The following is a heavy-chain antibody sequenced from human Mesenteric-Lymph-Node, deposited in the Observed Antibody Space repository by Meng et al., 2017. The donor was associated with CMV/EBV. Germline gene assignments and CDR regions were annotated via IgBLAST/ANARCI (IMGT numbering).Heavy chain of an antibody. CDR1: GFTVSSNY. Sequence: LSLTCAASGFTVSSNYMSWVRQAPGKGLEWVSVIYSGGSTYYADSVKGRFTISRDNSKNTLYLQMNSLRAEDTAVYYCARDKGTERYDFWSGSYYYYGMDVWGQGTTVTVSS. V-gene: IGHV3-66*02. CDR3: ARDKGTERYDFWSGSYYYYGMDV. CDR2: IYSGGST. J-gene: IGHJ6*02. D-gene: IGHD3-3*01.